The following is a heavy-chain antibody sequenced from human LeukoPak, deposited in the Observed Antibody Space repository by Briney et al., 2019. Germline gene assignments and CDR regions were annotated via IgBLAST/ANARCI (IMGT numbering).Heavy chain of an antibody. CDR2: ISSSGSTV. V-gene: IGHV3-48*03. Sequence: PRGSLRLSCAASGFTFTSYEMNWVRQAPGEGLEWVSYISSSGSTVYYADSVKGRFTISRDNAKNSLYLQMNSLRVEDTAVYYCARVMTDYYYYMDVWGKGTTVTVSS. CDR3: ARVMTDYYYYMDV. CDR1: GFTFTSYE. J-gene: IGHJ6*03.